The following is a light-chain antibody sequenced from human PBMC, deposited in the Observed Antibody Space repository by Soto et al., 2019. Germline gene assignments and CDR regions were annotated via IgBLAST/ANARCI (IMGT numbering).Light chain of an antibody. CDR1: QSVSNY. V-gene: IGKV3-11*01. CDR3: QQHSNYPLT. J-gene: IGKJ4*01. CDR2: DAS. Sequence: EIVLTQSPASLSLSAGERATLSCRASQSVSNYLGWYQQKPGKAPRLLMYDASNLQTGIPARFSGSGSGTDFTLTISSLQPEDFAIYYCQQHSNYPLTFGGGTKVEIK.